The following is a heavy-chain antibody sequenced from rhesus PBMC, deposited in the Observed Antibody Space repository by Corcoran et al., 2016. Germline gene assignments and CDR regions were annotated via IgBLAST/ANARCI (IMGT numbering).Heavy chain of an antibody. CDR3: AKDHGGRYPED. CDR2: IRELGGNT. Sequence: EVQLVETGGGLVQPGGSLKLSCTASGFTFRPSGINWVRQAPGERLAWGSTIRELGGNTDYADSVKGPFTISRYNSKNTRSLQMNSLRTEDTAVYFCAKDHGGRYPEDWGQGVLVTVSS. J-gene: IGHJ4*01. V-gene: IGHV3S5*01. CDR1: GFTFRPSG. D-gene: IGHD4-29*01.